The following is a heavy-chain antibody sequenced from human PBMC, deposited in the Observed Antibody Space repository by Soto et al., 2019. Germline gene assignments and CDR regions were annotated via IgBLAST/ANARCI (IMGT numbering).Heavy chain of an antibody. CDR3: ARARKSGDHYLGLDH. D-gene: IGHD5-12*01. CDR2: IDYRGNT. V-gene: IGHV4-34*01. Sequence: QVQLRQWGAGLLKPSETLSLTCAVYGGSFSGLSWNWLRQSPGTGLPWIGEIDYRGNTNYNPAVKSRATLSVDASKNKFSMKLSSVTAEDTAIYYCARARKSGDHYLGLDHWGQGNQVFVS. CDR1: GGSFSGLS. J-gene: IGHJ4*02.